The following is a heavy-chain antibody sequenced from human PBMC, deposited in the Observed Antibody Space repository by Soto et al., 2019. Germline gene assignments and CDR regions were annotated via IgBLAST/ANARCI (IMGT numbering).Heavy chain of an antibody. D-gene: IGHD2-2*01. Sequence: SVNVSCKASGGTFGSYAISWVRQAPGQGLEWMGGIIPIFGTANYAQKFQGRVTITADESTSTAYMELSSLRSEDTAVYYCAREPPEYCSSTSCYSPLDVWGQGTTVTVSS. CDR1: GGTFGSYA. V-gene: IGHV1-69*13. J-gene: IGHJ6*02. CDR3: AREPPEYCSSTSCYSPLDV. CDR2: IIPIFGTA.